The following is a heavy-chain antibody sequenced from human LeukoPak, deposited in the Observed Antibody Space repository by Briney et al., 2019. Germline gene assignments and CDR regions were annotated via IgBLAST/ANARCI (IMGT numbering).Heavy chain of an antibody. CDR2: IYSSGST. CDR3: ARWNLDLAYDI. J-gene: IGHJ3*02. D-gene: IGHD1-1*01. Sequence: SETLSLTCTVSGGPINNYFWSWIRQPAGKGLEWMGRIYSSGSTSYNPSLKNRLTISLDKTKNQVSLKLTSVTAADTAMYVCARWNLDLAYDIWGQGTMVTVSS. V-gene: IGHV4-4*07. CDR1: GGPINNYF.